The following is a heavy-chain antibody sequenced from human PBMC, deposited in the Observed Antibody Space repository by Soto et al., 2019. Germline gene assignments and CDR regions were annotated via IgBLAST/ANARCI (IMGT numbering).Heavy chain of an antibody. CDR2: FDPEDGET. V-gene: IGHV1-24*01. J-gene: IGHJ3*02. CDR1: GYTLTELS. D-gene: IGHD3-22*01. Sequence: ASVKVSCKVSGYTLTELSMHWVRQAPGKGLEWMGGFDPEDGETIYAQKFQGRVTMTEDTSTDTAYMELSSLRSEDTAVYYCATRDSSGYSYAFDIWGQGTMVTVSS. CDR3: ATRDSSGYSYAFDI.